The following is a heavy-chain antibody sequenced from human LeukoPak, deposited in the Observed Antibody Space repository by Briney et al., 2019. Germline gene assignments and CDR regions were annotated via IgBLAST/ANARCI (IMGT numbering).Heavy chain of an antibody. D-gene: IGHD3-10*01. CDR3: ARQTGSGLFSLP. CDR2: ISSSGGT. J-gene: IGHJ4*02. CDR1: GESISSGDYY. V-gene: IGHV4-39*01. Sequence: SETLSLTCTVSGESISSGDYYWSWIRQPAGKGLEWIGRISSSGGTYYNASLKSRVTISVDTSKNQFSLKLSSVTAADTAVYYCARQTGSGLFSLPGGQGTLVTVSS.